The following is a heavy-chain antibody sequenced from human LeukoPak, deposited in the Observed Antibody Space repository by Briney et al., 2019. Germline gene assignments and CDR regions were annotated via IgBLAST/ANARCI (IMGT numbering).Heavy chain of an antibody. V-gene: IGHV3-15*01. CDR1: GFTFSNTW. J-gene: IGHJ4*02. CDR3: TAQGGSGDLRY. D-gene: IGHD4-17*01. Sequence: KPGGSLRLSCAASGFTFSNTWVNWVRQAPGKGLEWVGRIKRIIDGGTTDYAAPVKGRFTVSRDDSINTLYLQMSSLKTEDTAVYYCTAQGGSGDLRYWGQGTLVTVSS. CDR2: IKRIIDGGTT.